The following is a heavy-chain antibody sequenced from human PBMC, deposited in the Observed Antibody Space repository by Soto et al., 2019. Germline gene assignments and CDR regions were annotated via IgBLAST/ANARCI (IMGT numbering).Heavy chain of an antibody. CDR3: ARSASTVVIYFDY. Sequence: PVGSLRLSYAASGFTFSSYSMNWVRQAPGKGLEWVSSISSSSSYIYYADSVKGRFTISRDNAKNSLYLQMNSLRAEDTAVYYCARSASTVVIYFDYWGQGTLVTVT. CDR2: ISSSSSYI. CDR1: GFTFSSYS. J-gene: IGHJ4*02. D-gene: IGHD3-22*01. V-gene: IGHV3-21*01.